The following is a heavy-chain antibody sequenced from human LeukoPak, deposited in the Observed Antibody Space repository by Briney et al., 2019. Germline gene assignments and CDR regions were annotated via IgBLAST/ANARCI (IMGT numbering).Heavy chain of an antibody. CDR1: GFTFSTYG. CDR3: AKDEVPGQSSWSFDY. CDR2: IRYDGSNK. Sequence: GGSLRLSCAASGFTFSTYGMHWVRQAPGKGLEWVAFIRYDGSNKYYADSVKGRFTISRDNSKNTLYLQMNSLRAEDTAVYYCAKDEVPGQSSWSFDYWGQGTLVTVSS. D-gene: IGHD6-13*01. J-gene: IGHJ4*02. V-gene: IGHV3-30*02.